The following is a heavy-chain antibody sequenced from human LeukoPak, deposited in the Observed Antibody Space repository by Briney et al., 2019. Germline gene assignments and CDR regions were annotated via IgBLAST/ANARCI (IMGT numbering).Heavy chain of an antibody. Sequence: GGPLRLSCAASGFTFSSYAMSWVRQAPGKGLEWVSAISGSGGSTYYADSVKGRFTISRDNSKNTLYLQMNSLRAEDTAVYYCAKGGRYYYGSGSVDYWGQGTLVTVSS. CDR1: GFTFSSYA. D-gene: IGHD3-10*01. CDR2: ISGSGGST. V-gene: IGHV3-23*01. CDR3: AKGGRYYYGSGSVDY. J-gene: IGHJ4*02.